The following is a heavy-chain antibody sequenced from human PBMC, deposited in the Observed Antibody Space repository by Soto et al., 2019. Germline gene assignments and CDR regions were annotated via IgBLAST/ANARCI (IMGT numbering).Heavy chain of an antibody. V-gene: IGHV3-23*01. D-gene: IGHD6-19*01. CDR1: GVTVSSYA. Sequence: GSLRSSYAASGVTVSSYARNWVRQTPGKGLEWVSAISGSGGSAYYADSVKGRFTISRDNSKNTLYLQMNSLRAEDTAVYYCAKDVIAVAYYFDYWGQGTLVTVSS. CDR2: ISGSGGSA. CDR3: AKDVIAVAYYFDY. J-gene: IGHJ4*02.